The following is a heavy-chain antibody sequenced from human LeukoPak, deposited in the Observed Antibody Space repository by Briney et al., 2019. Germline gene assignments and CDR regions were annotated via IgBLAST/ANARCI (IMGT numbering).Heavy chain of an antibody. D-gene: IGHD3-22*01. Sequence: GGSLRLSCAASGFTFSSYGIHWGRQAPGKGLEWVATISYDGSNKNYVESVKGRFTTSRDNSENTVYLQMNSLRAEDTAVYYCAKDTYYYDRSGYYSYDHWGQGTLVTVSS. CDR3: AKDTYYYDRSGYYSYDH. V-gene: IGHV3-30*18. CDR1: GFTFSSYG. J-gene: IGHJ4*02. CDR2: ISYDGSNK.